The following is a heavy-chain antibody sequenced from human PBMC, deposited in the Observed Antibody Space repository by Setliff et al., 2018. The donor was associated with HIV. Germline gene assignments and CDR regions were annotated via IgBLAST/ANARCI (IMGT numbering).Heavy chain of an antibody. D-gene: IGHD6-13*01. CDR3: ARDFSGQQLVGGWFDP. V-gene: IGHV1-69*13. CDR2: IIPIFGTA. CDR1: GGTFSGYV. J-gene: IGHJ5*02. Sequence: SVKVSCKASGGTFSGYVISWVRQAPGQGLEWMGGIIPIFGTANYAQKFQGRVTITADESTSTAYMELSSLRSDDTAVYYCARDFSGQQLVGGWFDPWGQGTRVTVS.